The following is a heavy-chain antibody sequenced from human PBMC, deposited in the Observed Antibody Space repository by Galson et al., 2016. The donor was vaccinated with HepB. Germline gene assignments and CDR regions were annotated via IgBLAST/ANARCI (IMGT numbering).Heavy chain of an antibody. CDR3: AKDYYDSSGYRSYWYFDL. CDR2: INPGGSDT. Sequence: SLRLSCAASGFTFSNHWMHWVRQAPGKGLVWVSRINPGGSDTMYADSVKGRFTISRDNAKNTLYLQMHSLRAEDTAVYYCAKDYYDSSGYRSYWYFDLWGRGTLVTVSS. D-gene: IGHD3-22*01. V-gene: IGHV3-74*03. J-gene: IGHJ2*01. CDR1: GFTFSNHW.